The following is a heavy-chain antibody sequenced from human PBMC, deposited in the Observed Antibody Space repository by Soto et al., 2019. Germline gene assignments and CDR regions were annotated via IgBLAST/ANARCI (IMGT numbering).Heavy chain of an antibody. CDR2: ISSSSSYI. D-gene: IGHD4-4*01. CDR3: ARDPGTTVTTAIDWFDP. CDR1: GFTFSSYS. V-gene: IGHV3-21*01. J-gene: IGHJ5*02. Sequence: PGGSLRLSCAASGFTFSSYSMNGVRQATGKGLEWVSSISSSSSYIYYADSVKGRFTISRDNAKNSLYLQMNSLRAEDTAVYYCARDPGTTVTTAIDWFDPWGQGTLVTVSS.